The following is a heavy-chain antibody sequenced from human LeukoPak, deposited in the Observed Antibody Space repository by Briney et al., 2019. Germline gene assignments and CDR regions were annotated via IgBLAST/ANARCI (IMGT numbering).Heavy chain of an antibody. CDR3: ARGGLEWLRVHQAIEFDY. CDR1: GFTVSSNY. V-gene: IGHV3-21*01. Sequence: SGGSLRLSCAASGFTVSSNYMSWVRQAPGKGLEWVSSISSSSSYIYYADSVKGRFTISRDNAKNSLYLQMNSLRAEDTAVYYCARGGLEWLRVHQAIEFDYWGQGTLVTVSS. J-gene: IGHJ4*02. D-gene: IGHD5-12*01. CDR2: ISSSSSYI.